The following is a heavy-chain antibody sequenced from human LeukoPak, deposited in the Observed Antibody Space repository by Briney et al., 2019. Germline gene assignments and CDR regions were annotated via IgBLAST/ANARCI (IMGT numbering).Heavy chain of an antibody. J-gene: IGHJ4*02. CDR1: GFTTHYW. D-gene: IGHD5-12*01. CDR2: IDRDGRVQ. CDR3: ARVGRSGYTKDY. Sequence: GGSLRLSCTASGFTTHYWLNWVRQSPGKGLEWVANIDRDGRVQHYVDSVKGRFTVSRDNAENLVYLQMNSLGAEDTAVYYCARVGRSGYTKDYWGQGTLVTVAS. V-gene: IGHV3-7*01.